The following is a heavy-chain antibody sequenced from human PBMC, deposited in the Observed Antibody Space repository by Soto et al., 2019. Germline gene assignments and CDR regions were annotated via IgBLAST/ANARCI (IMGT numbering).Heavy chain of an antibody. CDR1: GFSLSTSGVG. CDR3: AHRWSIAAAGTEYFQH. V-gene: IGHV2-5*02. Sequence: SGPTLVNPTQTLTLTCTFSGFSLSTSGVGVGWIRQPPGKALEWLALIYWDDDKRYSPSLKSRLTITKDTSKNQVVLTITNMDPVDTATFYCAHRWSIAAAGTEYFQHWGQGTLVTVSS. J-gene: IGHJ1*01. D-gene: IGHD6-13*01. CDR2: IYWDDDK.